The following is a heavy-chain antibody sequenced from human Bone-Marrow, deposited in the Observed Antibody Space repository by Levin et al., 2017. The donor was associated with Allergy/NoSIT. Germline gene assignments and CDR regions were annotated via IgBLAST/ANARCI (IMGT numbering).Heavy chain of an antibody. V-gene: IGHV7-4-1*02. CDR3: ARGGAARRRRNYYYYIDV. D-gene: IGHD6-6*01. CDR2: INTNTGNP. CDR1: GYIFTTYA. J-gene: IGHJ6*03. Sequence: RASVKVSCKTSGYIFTTYAINWVRQAPGQGLEWMGWINTNTGNPTYAQGFTGRFVFSLDTSVSTAYLQISGVKAEDTGVYYCARGGAARRRRNYYYYIDVWGKGTTVTVSS.